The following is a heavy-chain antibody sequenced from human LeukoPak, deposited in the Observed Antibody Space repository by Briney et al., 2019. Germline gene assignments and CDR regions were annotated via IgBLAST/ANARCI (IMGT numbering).Heavy chain of an antibody. J-gene: IGHJ4*02. V-gene: IGHV3-11*04. D-gene: IGHD3-9*01. CDR3: ARGTYDILTDYL. Sequence: LTCAVYGESFSGYYWTWIRQPPGKGLEWVSSISNSGSHIYYADSVRGRFTVSRDNAKKSLYLQMNSLRAEDTAVYYCARGTYDILTDYLWGQGTLVTVSS. CDR1: GESFSGYY. CDR2: ISNSGSHI.